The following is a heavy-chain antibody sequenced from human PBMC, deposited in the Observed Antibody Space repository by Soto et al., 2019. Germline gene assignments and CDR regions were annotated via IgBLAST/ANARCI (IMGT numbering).Heavy chain of an antibody. CDR1: GGTFSSYA. CDR2: IIPIFGTA. J-gene: IGHJ4*02. V-gene: IGHV1-69*12. D-gene: IGHD1-26*01. CDR3: AREPSPGGGATTSGKLDY. Sequence: QVQLVQSGAEVKKPGSSVKVSCKASGGTFSSYAISWVRQAPGQGLEWMGGIIPIFGTANYAQKFQGRVTITADESTSTAYMELSSLRSEDTAVYYCAREPSPGGGATTSGKLDYWGQGTLVTVSS.